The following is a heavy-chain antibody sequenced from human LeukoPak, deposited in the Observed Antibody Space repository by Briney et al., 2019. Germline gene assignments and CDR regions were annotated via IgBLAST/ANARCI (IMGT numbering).Heavy chain of an antibody. D-gene: IGHD3-22*01. Sequence: PGGSLRLSCAASGFTFSSYAMSWVRQAPGKGLEWVSAISGSGGSTYYAGSGKGWFTISRENYKNTLYLQMNSLRAEDTAVYYCAVDYYDSSGYYPAYYWGQGTLVTVSS. J-gene: IGHJ4*02. CDR3: AVDYYDSSGYYPAYY. CDR2: ISGSGGST. CDR1: GFTFSSYA. V-gene: IGHV3-23*01.